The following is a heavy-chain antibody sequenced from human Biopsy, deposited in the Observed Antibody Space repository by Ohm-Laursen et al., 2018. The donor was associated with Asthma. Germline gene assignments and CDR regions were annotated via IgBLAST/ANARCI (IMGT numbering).Heavy chain of an antibody. D-gene: IGHD4-17*01. CDR1: GGYTGSSDHH. Sequence: SETLSLTCRVSGGYTGSSDHHWAWIRQAPGKGLEWTGFVFWSGSTHYSRSLERRVSISIDTATNEFSMKLWSVTPAETAVYFCARVVSYGDIYFGIDVWGPGNTVVVS. V-gene: IGHV4-30-4*01. J-gene: IGHJ6*02. CDR3: ARVVSYGDIYFGIDV. CDR2: VFWSGST.